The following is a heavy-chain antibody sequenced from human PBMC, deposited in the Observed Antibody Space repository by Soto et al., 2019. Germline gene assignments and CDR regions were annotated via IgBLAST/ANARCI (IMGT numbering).Heavy chain of an antibody. Sequence: XGTLSLTCAVSGDSISRRFWWSWVRQPPGKGLEWIGEIYHTESTVYNPSLKSRVTISVDKSKNQFSLNLDSVTAADTAVYYCARYDFGTFDYWGRGILVTVSS. CDR1: GDSISRRFW. CDR3: ARYDFGTFDY. CDR2: IYHTEST. J-gene: IGHJ4*02. D-gene: IGHD4-17*01. V-gene: IGHV4-4*02.